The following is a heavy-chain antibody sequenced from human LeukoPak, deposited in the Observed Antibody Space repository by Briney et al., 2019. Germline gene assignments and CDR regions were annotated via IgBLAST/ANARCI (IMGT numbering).Heavy chain of an antibody. CDR3: ARETSDYGVFGGAHNWFDP. Sequence: GGSLRLSCAASGFTVSSNYMSWVRQAPGKGLEWVSVIYSGGSTYYADSVKGRFTISRDNSKNTLYLQMNSLRAEDTAVYYCARETSDYGVFGGAHNWFDPWGQGTLVTVSS. J-gene: IGHJ5*02. D-gene: IGHD4-17*01. CDR2: IYSGGST. CDR1: GFTVSSNY. V-gene: IGHV3-53*01.